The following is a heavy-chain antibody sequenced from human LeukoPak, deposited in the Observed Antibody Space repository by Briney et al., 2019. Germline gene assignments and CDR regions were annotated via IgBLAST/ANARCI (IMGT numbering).Heavy chain of an antibody. CDR3: AKVSGYSYGEFDY. V-gene: IGHV3-11*04. D-gene: IGHD5-18*01. Sequence: GGSLRLSCEASGFTFSDYYMSWIRQAPGKGLEWVSYISSSGSTIYYADSVKGRFTISRDNSKNTLYLQMNSLRAEDTAVYYCAKVSGYSYGEFDYWGQGTLVTVSS. CDR1: GFTFSDYY. CDR2: ISSSGSTI. J-gene: IGHJ4*02.